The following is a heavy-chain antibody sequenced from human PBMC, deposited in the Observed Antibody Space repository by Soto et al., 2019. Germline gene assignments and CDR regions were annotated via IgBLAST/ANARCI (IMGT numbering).Heavy chain of an antibody. V-gene: IGHV3-15*01. CDR2: VKSKTDGATT. J-gene: IGHJ4*02. CDR3: STIFR. Sequence: EVRLVESGGDLVKPGGSLRLSCAASGFTFSNSWMNWVRQAPGKGLEWVGRVKSKTDGATTDYAAPVKGRFTVSRDDSKNTLYLQMNSLKIENTAVYYCSTIFRWGQGPLVTVSS. D-gene: IGHD2-21*01. CDR1: GFTFSNSW.